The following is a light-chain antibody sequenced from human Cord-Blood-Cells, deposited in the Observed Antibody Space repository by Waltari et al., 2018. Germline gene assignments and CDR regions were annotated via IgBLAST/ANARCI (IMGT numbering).Light chain of an antibody. CDR1: QSVLYSSNNNHY. J-gene: IGKJ1*01. Sequence: DIVMTQSPDSLAVSLGERATINCKSSQSVLYSSNNNHYLASYQQKPGQPPPLLIYWASTRESGVPDRFSGSGSGTDFTLTISSLQAEDVAVYYCQQYYSTPWTFGQGTKVEIK. CDR2: WAS. V-gene: IGKV4-1*01. CDR3: QQYYSTPWT.